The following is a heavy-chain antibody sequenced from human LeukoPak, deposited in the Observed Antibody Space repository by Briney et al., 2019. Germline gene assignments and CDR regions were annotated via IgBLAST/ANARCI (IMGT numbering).Heavy chain of an antibody. J-gene: IGHJ6*02. CDR3: ARDQIAARSIAHYYYYGMDV. D-gene: IGHD6-6*01. CDR1: GYTFTSYY. Sequence: ASVKVSCKASGYTFTSYYMHWVRQAPGQGLEWMGIINPSGGSTSYAQKFQGRVTMTRDTSTSTVYMELSSLRSEDTAVYYCARDQIAARSIAHYYYYGMDVWGQGTTVTVSS. V-gene: IGHV1-46*01. CDR2: INPSGGST.